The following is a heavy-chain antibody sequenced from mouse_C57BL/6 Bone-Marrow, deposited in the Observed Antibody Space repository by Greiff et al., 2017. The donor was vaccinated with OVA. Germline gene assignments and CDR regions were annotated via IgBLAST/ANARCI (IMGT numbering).Heavy chain of an antibody. CDR1: GYTFTSYW. CDR2: IYPSDSET. Sequence: QVQLQQPGAELVRPGSSVKLSCKASGYTFTSYWLDWVKQRPGQGLEWIGNIYPSDSETHYNQKFKDKATLTVDKSSSTAYMQLSSLTSEGSAGYSSGGGRAMDYWGQGTSVTVSA. V-gene: IGHV1-61*01. J-gene: IGHJ4*01. CDR3: GGGRAMDY.